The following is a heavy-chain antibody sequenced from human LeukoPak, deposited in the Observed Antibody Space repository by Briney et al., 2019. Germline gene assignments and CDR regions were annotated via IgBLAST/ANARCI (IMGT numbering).Heavy chain of an antibody. D-gene: IGHD6-6*01. CDR3: ARVQSSPGLDY. CDR1: GFTFSSYA. V-gene: IGHV3-30*01. CDR2: ISYDGSNK. Sequence: PGRSLRLSCAASGFTFSSYAMHWVRQAPGKGLEWVAVISYDGSNKYYADSVKGRFTISRDNSKNTLYLQMNSLRAEDTAVYYCARVQSSPGLDYWGQGTLVTVSS. J-gene: IGHJ4*02.